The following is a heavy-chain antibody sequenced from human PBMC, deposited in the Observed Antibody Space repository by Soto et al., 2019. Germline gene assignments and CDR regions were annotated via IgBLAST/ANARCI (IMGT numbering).Heavy chain of an antibody. CDR3: AREDDGGDRDYYGLDV. J-gene: IGHJ6*04. CDR2: IHYSGSI. V-gene: IGHV4-30-4*02. D-gene: IGHD2-21*02. Sequence: SDILFPTYTVHSASIRYAANDWSWIRHVPGNGLEWIGYIHYSGSIIYNPSFKSRVTISVYTSKNQFSLQLSSVTAADTAVYFCAREDDGGDRDYYGLDVWGKGTTVS. CDR1: SASIRYAAND.